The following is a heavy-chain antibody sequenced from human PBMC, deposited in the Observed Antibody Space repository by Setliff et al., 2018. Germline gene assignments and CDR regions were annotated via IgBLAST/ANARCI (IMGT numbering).Heavy chain of an antibody. Sequence: GGSLRLSCAASGFTFSSYWMSWVRKAPGKGMEWVANIKQDGSEKYYVDSVKGRFTISRDNAKNTLYLQMSSLRAEDTAGYYCARARGGGRFLEWIYAFDIWGQGTMVTV. J-gene: IGHJ3*02. CDR3: ARARGGGRFLEWIYAFDI. CDR2: IKQDGSEK. D-gene: IGHD3-3*01. V-gene: IGHV3-7*01. CDR1: GFTFSSYW.